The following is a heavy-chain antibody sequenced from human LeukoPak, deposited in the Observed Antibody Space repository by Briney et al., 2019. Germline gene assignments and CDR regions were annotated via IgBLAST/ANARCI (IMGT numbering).Heavy chain of an antibody. CDR3: ARVEAAAARNWFDP. V-gene: IGHV1-8*01. J-gene: IGHJ5*02. D-gene: IGHD6-13*01. CDR1: GYTFTSYD. Sequence: GSVKVSCKASGYTFTSYDINWVRQATGQGLEWMGWMNPNSGNTGYAQKFQGRVTMTRNTSISTAYMELSSLRSEDTAVYYCARVEAAAARNWFDPWGQGTLVTVSS. CDR2: MNPNSGNT.